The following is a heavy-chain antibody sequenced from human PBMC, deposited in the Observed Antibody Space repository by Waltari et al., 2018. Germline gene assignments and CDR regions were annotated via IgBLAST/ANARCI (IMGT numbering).Heavy chain of an antibody. Sequence: QLQLQESGPGLVKPSETLSLTCTVSGGSISSSSYYWGWIRQPPGKGLEWIGSIYYSGSTYYNPSLKSRVTISVDTSKNQFSLKLSSVTAADTAVYYCARNNFVVVVAAFNWFDPWGQGTLVTVSS. D-gene: IGHD2-15*01. J-gene: IGHJ5*02. CDR3: ARNNFVVVVAAFNWFDP. CDR1: GGSISSSSYY. CDR2: IYYSGST. V-gene: IGHV4-39*07.